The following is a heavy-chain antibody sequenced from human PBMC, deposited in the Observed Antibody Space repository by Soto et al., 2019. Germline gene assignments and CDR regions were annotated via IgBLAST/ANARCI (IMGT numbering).Heavy chain of an antibody. CDR3: VRGNTEWRGMDY. CDR1: GFTFRIHC. J-gene: IGHJ4*02. Sequence: DVQLVESGGGLIQPGGSLRLSCAASGFTFRIHCMHWVRQGPGKGLVWVSRICMNGAAIAYADSVRGRFTISRDDAEDTLSLQKNSLRDEDTAVYYCVRGNTEWRGMDYWGQGTVVTVAP. CDR2: ICMNGAAI. D-gene: IGHD3-3*01. V-gene: IGHV3-74*01.